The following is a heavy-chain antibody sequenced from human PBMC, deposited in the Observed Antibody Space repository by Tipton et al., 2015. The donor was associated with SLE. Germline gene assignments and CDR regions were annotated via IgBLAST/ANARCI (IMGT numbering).Heavy chain of an antibody. CDR2: IEQDAGKK. J-gene: IGHJ4*02. D-gene: IGHD3-10*01. CDR3: ARLRVPSYYFDY. CDR1: GFNFRSSW. Sequence: SLRLSCAASGFNFRSSWMSWVRQTPGKGLEWVANIEQDAGKKYYVDSVKGRFTISRDNAQNSLFLQMNSLRAEDTAVYYCARLRVPSYYFDYWGQGTLVIVSS. V-gene: IGHV3-7*01.